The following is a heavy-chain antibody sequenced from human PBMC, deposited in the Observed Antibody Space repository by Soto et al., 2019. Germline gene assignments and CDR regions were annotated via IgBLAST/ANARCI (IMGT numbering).Heavy chain of an antibody. V-gene: IGHV3-23*01. Sequence: PGGSLRLSCAASGFTFSSYAMSWVRQAPGKGLEWVSAISGSGGSTYYADSVKGRFTISRDNSKNTLYLQMNSLGAEDTAVYYCAKPPYSSTGGYYYYYMDVWGKGTTVTVSS. D-gene: IGHD2-21*01. CDR1: GFTFSSYA. CDR3: AKPPYSSTGGYYYYYMDV. CDR2: ISGSGGST. J-gene: IGHJ6*03.